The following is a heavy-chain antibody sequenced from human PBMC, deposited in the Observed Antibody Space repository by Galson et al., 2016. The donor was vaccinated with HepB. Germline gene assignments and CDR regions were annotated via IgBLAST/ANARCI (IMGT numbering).Heavy chain of an antibody. D-gene: IGHD4-17*01. J-gene: IGHJ6*02. CDR2: IYPGDSDT. Sequence: QSGAEVKKPGESLKISCKGSGYTFTKYWIGWVRQRPGRGLEWMGIIYPGDSDTKYIPSFQVQGTISADESISTAYLQSSSLQASDTAIYYCARHKGHGDSSAETYFYNAMDVWGQGTTVTVSS. V-gene: IGHV5-51*01. CDR3: ARHKGHGDSSAETYFYNAMDV. CDR1: GYTFTKYW.